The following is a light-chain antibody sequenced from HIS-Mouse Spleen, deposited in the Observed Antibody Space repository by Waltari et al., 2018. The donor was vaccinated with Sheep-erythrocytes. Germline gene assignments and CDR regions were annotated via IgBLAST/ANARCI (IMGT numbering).Light chain of an antibody. CDR2: LGS. J-gene: IGKJ1*01. CDR1: QGISSA. V-gene: IGKV2-28*01. CDR3: MQALQTPRT. Sequence: TQSPSSLSASVGDRVTITCRASQGISSALAWYQQKPGQSPQLLIYLGSNRASGVPDRFSGSGSGTDFTLKISRVEAEDVGVYYCMQALQTPRTFGQGTKVEIK.